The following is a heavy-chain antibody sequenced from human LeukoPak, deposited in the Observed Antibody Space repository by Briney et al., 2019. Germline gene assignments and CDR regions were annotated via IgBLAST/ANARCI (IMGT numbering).Heavy chain of an antibody. CDR1: GFTFSSYS. CDR3: ARDYCSSTSCYTGALDY. CDR2: ISSSSSYI. Sequence: GGSLRLSCAASGFTFSSYSMNWVRQAPGKGLEWVSSISSSSSYIYYADSVKGRFTISRDNAKNSLYLQMNSLRAEDTAVYYCARDYCSSTSCYTGALDYWGQGTLVTVSS. J-gene: IGHJ4*02. D-gene: IGHD2-2*02. V-gene: IGHV3-21*01.